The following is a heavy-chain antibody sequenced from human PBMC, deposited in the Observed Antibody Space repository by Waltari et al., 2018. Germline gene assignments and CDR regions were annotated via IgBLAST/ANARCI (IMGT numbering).Heavy chain of an antibody. CDR2: INPNSGGT. CDR3: ARDLKSTGSPARGIPY. D-gene: IGHD4-17*01. Sequence: QVQLVQSGAEVKKPGASVKVSCKASGYTFTGYYMHWVRQAPGQGLEGMGRINPNSGGTNYAQKFQGRVTMTRDTSSSTAYMELSRLRSDDTAVYYCARDLKSTGSPARGIPYWGQGTLVTVSS. CDR1: GYTFTGYY. V-gene: IGHV1-2*06. J-gene: IGHJ4*02.